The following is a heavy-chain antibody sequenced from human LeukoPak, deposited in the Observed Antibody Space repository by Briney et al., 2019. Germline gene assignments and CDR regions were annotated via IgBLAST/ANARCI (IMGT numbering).Heavy chain of an antibody. CDR2: IYSGDHT. CDR3: SRGKYSSGWADY. D-gene: IGHD6-19*01. J-gene: IGHJ4*02. CDR1: GFTVSNNY. Sequence: GGSLRLSCAASGFTVSNNYMNWVRQAPGKGLEWVSIIYSGDHTYYTDSVKGRFTISRDNSKNTLYLQTNSLRAEDTAVYYCSRGKYSSGWADYWGQGILVAVSS. V-gene: IGHV3-53*01.